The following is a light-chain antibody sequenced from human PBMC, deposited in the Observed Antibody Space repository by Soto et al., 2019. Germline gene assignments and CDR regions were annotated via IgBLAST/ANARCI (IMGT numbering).Light chain of an antibody. CDR2: DAS. CDR1: QSLLHSNGYQY. CDR3: QQRSNWPLT. Sequence: IVMTQSPLSLPVTPGEPASISCRSSQSLLHSNGYQYLDWYKQTPGQATRLRSYDASYRDTGLPDRVSCIGSGTDVTLTISSLEPEDFAVYYCQQRSNWPLTFGGGTKVDIK. V-gene: IGKV3-11*01. J-gene: IGKJ4*01.